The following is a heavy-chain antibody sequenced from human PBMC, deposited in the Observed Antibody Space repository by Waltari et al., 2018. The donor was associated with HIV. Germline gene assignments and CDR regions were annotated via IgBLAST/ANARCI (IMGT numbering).Heavy chain of an antibody. D-gene: IGHD6-13*01. CDR2: FSGSTGRT. CDR3: AKDEAGAGSPEVWFDP. V-gene: IGHV3-23*01. Sequence: EMQLLESGGGLVQPGGSLRLSCAASGTTFSSYAKHWVRQAPGKGMEWVEGFSGSTGRTYYAYCVKGRFTISRDNTKNTLYMQMSSLRVEDTTIYYCAKDEAGAGSPEVWFDPWGQGTLVTVSS. CDR1: GTTFSSYA. J-gene: IGHJ5*02.